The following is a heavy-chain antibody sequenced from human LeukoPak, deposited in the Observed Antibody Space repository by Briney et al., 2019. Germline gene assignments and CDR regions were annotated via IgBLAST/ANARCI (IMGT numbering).Heavy chain of an antibody. CDR2: IYYSGST. CDR3: ARHGRSSSLGCTNGVCYNWFDP. Sequence: SETPSLTCTVSGGSISSSSYYWGWIRQPPGKGLEWIGSIYYSGSTYYNPSLKSRVTISVDTSKNQFSLKLSSVTAADTAVYYCARHGRSSSLGCTNGVCYNWFDPWGQGTLVTVSS. V-gene: IGHV4-39*01. D-gene: IGHD2-8*01. J-gene: IGHJ5*02. CDR1: GGSISSSSYY.